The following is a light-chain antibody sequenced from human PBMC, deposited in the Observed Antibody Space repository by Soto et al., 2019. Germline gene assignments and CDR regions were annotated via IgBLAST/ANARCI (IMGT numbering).Light chain of an antibody. Sequence: QTALTQPASVSGSPGQSITISCTGTSSDVGGNKYVSWYQQYPGKVPKLLINKVTNRPSGVSYRFSGSESGNTASLTISALLAEDEADYFCASSTSDSLYVFGTGTKVTVL. CDR1: SSDVGGNKY. CDR3: ASSTSDSLYV. J-gene: IGLJ1*01. V-gene: IGLV2-14*01. CDR2: KVT.